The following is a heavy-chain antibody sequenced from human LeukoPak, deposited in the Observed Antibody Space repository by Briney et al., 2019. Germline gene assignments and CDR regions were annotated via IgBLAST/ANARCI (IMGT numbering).Heavy chain of an antibody. D-gene: IGHD2-21*01. CDR3: AKDRLLNCRGDCYIFDY. Sequence: GGSLRLSCAASGFTFSSYAMSWVRQAPGKGLEWVSSISVSGGSTFYADSVKGRFTISRDNSKNTLYLQLNGLRTEDTALYYCAKDRLLNCRGDCYIFDYWGQGTLVTVSS. CDR2: ISVSGGST. CDR1: GFTFSSYA. V-gene: IGHV3-23*01. J-gene: IGHJ4*02.